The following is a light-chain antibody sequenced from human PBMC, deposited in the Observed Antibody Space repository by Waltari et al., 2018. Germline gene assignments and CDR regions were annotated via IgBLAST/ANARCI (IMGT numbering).Light chain of an antibody. CDR1: SSHVGGSTS. V-gene: IGLV2-14*03. CDR2: DVT. J-gene: IGLJ3*02. Sequence: QSALTQPASVSGSPGPSITIYCTGASSHVGGSTSVSVYQHPPGKAPKPLIYDVTKRPSGVSNRFSGSKSGNTASLTISGLQAEDEADYYCTSYTSTSTWVFGGGAKLTVL. CDR3: TSYTSTSTWV.